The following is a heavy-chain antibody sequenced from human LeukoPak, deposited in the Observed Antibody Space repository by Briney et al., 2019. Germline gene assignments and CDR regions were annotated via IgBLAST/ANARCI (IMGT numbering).Heavy chain of an antibody. V-gene: IGHV3-21*04. D-gene: IGHD6-6*01. J-gene: IGHJ5*02. CDR2: ISSSSSYI. Sequence: GGSLRLSCAASGFTFSSYSMNWVRQAPGKGLEWVSSISSSSSYIYYADSVKGRFTISRDNAKNSLYLQMNSLRAEDTAVYYCARAIKWQLVPFDPWGQGTLVTVSS. CDR3: ARAIKWQLVPFDP. CDR1: GFTFSSYS.